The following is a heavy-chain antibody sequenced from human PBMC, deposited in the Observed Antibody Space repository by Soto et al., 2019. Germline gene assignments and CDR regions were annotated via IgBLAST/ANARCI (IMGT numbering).Heavy chain of an antibody. CDR2: IIPILGIA. Sequence: QVQLVQSGAEVKKPGSSVKVSCKASGGTFSSYTISWVRQAPGQGLEWMGRIIPILGIANYAQKFQGRVTXTGXKSTSTAYMELSSLRSEDTAVYYCATSDSSGYPDYWGQGTLVTVSS. J-gene: IGHJ4*02. CDR1: GGTFSSYT. V-gene: IGHV1-69*02. D-gene: IGHD3-22*01. CDR3: ATSDSSGYPDY.